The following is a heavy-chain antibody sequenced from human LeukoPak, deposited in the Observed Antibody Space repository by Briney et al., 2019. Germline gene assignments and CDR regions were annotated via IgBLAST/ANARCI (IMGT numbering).Heavy chain of an antibody. V-gene: IGHV3-23*01. CDR2: ISFSGTGT. J-gene: IGHJ6*02. Sequence: HTAGSLRLSCAASGFTFSSYAMGWVRQAPGKGLEWVSAISFSGTGTYYADSVKGRFTISRVNSKHALFLQMTSLRADHTAVYYCANTEASSGYYPQWNYYGMDGWGQGSTVTV. CDR1: GFTFSSYA. CDR3: ANTEASSGYYPQWNYYGMDG. D-gene: IGHD3-22*01.